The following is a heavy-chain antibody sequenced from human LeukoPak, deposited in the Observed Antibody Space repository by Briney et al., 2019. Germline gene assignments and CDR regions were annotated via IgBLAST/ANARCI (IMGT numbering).Heavy chain of an antibody. J-gene: IGHJ2*01. Sequence: SSETLSLTCAVSGYSISSGYYWGWIRQPPGKGLEWIGSIYHSGSTYYNPSLKSRVTISVDTSKNQFSLKLSSVTAADTAVYYCARNGITIFGVVPYWYFDLWAVAPWSLSPQ. CDR3: ARNGITIFGVVPYWYFDL. CDR2: IYHSGST. V-gene: IGHV4-38-2*01. D-gene: IGHD3-3*01. CDR1: GYSISSGYY.